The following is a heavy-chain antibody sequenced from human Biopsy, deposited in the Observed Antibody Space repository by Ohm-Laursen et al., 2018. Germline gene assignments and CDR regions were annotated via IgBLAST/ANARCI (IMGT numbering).Heavy chain of an antibody. Sequence: SVKVSCKASGYTFAGYYLHWVRQAPEHGLEWMGWINPNSGNANYAQSFQGRLTVTRDTSISTAYMELTSLTFDDTAIYYCARVPAYPSIDGYYGLNLWGQGTTVIVSS. V-gene: IGHV1-2*02. CDR2: INPNSGNA. D-gene: IGHD3-3*01. CDR1: GYTFAGYY. J-gene: IGHJ6*02. CDR3: ARVPAYPSIDGYYGLNL.